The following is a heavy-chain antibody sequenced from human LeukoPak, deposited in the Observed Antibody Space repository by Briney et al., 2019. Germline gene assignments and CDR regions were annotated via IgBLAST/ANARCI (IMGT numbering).Heavy chain of an antibody. V-gene: IGHV1-18*01. CDR3: ARGPANVDTAMATLYYYYYGMDV. CDR2: ISAYNGNS. D-gene: IGHD5-18*01. J-gene: IGHJ6*02. Sequence: ASVKVSCKASGYTFTSYGISWVRQAPGQGLEWMGWISAYNGNSNYAQKLQGRVTMTTDTSTSTAYMELRSLRSDDTAVYYCARGPANVDTAMATLYYYYYGMDVWGQGTTVTVSS. CDR1: GYTFTSYG.